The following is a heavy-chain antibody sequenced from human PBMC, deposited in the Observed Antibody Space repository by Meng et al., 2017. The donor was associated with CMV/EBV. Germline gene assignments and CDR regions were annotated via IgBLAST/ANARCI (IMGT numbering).Heavy chain of an antibody. CDR1: GFTFSSYG. Sequence: GESLKISCAASGFTFSSYGMHWVRQAPGKGLEWVAFIRYDGSNKYYADSVKGRFTISRDNSKNTLYLQMNSLRAEDTAVYYCAKQSTRGLGMDVWGQGTTVTVSS. CDR2: IRYDGSNK. D-gene: IGHD2-2*01. V-gene: IGHV3-30*02. J-gene: IGHJ6*02. CDR3: AKQSTRGLGMDV.